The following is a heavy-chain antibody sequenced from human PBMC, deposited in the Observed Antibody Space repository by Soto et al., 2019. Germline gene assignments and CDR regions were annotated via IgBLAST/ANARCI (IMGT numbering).Heavy chain of an antibody. CDR2: ISSSSSYI. D-gene: IGHD6-13*01. V-gene: IGHV3-21*01. Sequence: GGSLRLSCAASGFTFSSYSMNWVRQAPGKGLEWVSSISSSSSYIYYADSVKGRFTISRDNAKNSLYLQMNSLRAEDTAVYYCARDRPSGYSSSWYYYYGMDVWGQGTTVTVSS. CDR3: ARDRPSGYSSSWYYYYGMDV. J-gene: IGHJ6*02. CDR1: GFTFSSYS.